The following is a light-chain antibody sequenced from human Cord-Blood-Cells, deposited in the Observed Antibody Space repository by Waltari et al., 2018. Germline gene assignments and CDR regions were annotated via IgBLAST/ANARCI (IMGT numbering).Light chain of an antibody. Sequence: EIVLTQSPGTLSLSPGERATLSCRASQSVSSSYLAWYQQKPGQAPRPLSYGASSRATGIPYRFSCRGSGTDFTLTISRLEPEDFAVYYCQQYGSSPPWTFGQGTKVEIK. CDR1: QSVSSSY. V-gene: IGKV3-20*01. J-gene: IGKJ1*01. CDR3: QQYGSSPPWT. CDR2: GAS.